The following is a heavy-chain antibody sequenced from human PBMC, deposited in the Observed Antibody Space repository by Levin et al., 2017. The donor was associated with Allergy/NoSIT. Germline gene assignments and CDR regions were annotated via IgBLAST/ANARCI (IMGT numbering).Heavy chain of an antibody. CDR1: GYSFTSYW. J-gene: IGHJ3*02. CDR2: IYPGDSDT. V-gene: IGHV5-51*01. D-gene: IGHD5-12*01. CDR3: ARQYESDIVATIVGIVYAFDI. Sequence: PGGSLRLSCKGSGYSFTSYWIGWVRQMPGKGLEWMGIIYPGDSDTRYSPSFQGQVTISADKSISTAYLQWSSLKASDTAMYYCARQYESDIVATIVGIVYAFDIWGQGTMVTVSS.